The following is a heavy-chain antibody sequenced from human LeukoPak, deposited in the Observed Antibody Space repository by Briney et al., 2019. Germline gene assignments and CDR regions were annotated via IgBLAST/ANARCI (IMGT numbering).Heavy chain of an antibody. V-gene: IGHV3-30*18. D-gene: IGHD2-2*01. CDR3: AKDRDIVVVPAASFFDY. J-gene: IGHJ4*02. CDR2: ISYDGGNK. CDR1: GFTFSSYG. Sequence: QPGRSLRLSCAASGFTFSSYGMHWVRQAPGKGLEWVAVISYDGGNKYCADSVKGRFTISRDNSKNTLYLQMNSLRAEDTAVYYCAKDRDIVVVPAASFFDYWGQGTLVTVSS.